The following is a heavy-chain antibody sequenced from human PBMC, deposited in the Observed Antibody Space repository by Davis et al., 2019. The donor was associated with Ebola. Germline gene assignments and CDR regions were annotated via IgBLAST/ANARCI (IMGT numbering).Heavy chain of an antibody. V-gene: IGHV1-69*10. CDR3: ARDGPYSSSWYFDY. D-gene: IGHD6-13*01. Sequence: SVTVSCKASLGTFSSYAISWLRQAPRQRLEWMGGIIPILGIANYAQKFQGRVTITADKSTSTAYMELSSLRSDGTAVYYCARDGPYSSSWYFDYWGQGTLVTVSS. CDR2: IIPILGIA. CDR1: LGTFSSYA. J-gene: IGHJ4*02.